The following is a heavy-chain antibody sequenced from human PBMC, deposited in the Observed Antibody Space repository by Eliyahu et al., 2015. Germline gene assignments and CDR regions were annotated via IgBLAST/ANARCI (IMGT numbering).Heavy chain of an antibody. D-gene: IGHD3-3*01. J-gene: IGHJ3*02. CDR2: XNHSGST. V-gene: IGHV4-34*01. CDR1: XGSFSGXY. CDR3: ARGNDFWSGYYTAGDAFDI. Sequence: QVQLQQWGAGLLKPSETLSLXCAVYXGSFSGXYWXWIRXPPGXGLEWXGEXNHSGSTNYNPSLKSRVTISVDTSKNQFSLKLSSVTAADTAVYYCARGNDFWSGYYTAGDAFDIWGQGTMVTVSS.